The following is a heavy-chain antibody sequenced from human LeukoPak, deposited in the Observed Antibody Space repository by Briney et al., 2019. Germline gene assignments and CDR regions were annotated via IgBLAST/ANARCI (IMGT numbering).Heavy chain of an antibody. CDR3: ARNWRGIAAAQTTYGSDY. CDR2: IYHSGST. J-gene: IGHJ4*02. D-gene: IGHD6-13*01. CDR1: GGSISSGGYY. Sequence: SETLSLTCAVSGGSISSGGYYWSWIRQPPGKGLEWIGYIYHSGSTYYNPSLKSRVTISVDRSKNQFSLKLSSVTGADTAVYYCARNWRGIAAAQTTYGSDYWGQGTLVTVSS. V-gene: IGHV4-30-2*01.